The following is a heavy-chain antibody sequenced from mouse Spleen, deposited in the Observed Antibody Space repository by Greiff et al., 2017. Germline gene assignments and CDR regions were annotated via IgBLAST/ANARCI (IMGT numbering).Heavy chain of an antibody. CDR3: TREANGLVYFDY. Sequence: EVQVVESGAELARPGASVKLSCKASGYTFTSYWMHWVKQRPGQGLEWIGAIYPGNSDTSYNQKFKGKAKLTAVTSTSTAYMELSSLTNEDSAVYYCTREANGLVYFDYWGQGTTLTVSS. D-gene: IGHD3-2*02. CDR2: IYPGNSDT. V-gene: IGHV1-5*01. J-gene: IGHJ2*01. CDR1: GYTFTSYW.